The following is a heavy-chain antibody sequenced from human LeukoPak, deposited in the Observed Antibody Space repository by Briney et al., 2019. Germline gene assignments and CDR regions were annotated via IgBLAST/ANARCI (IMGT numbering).Heavy chain of an antibody. Sequence: SETLSLTCAVYGGSFSGYYWSWIRQPPGKGLEWIGEINHSGSTNYNPSLKSRITISVDTSKNQFSLKLSSVTAADTAVYYCARDRGSSGWYYFDYWGQGTLVTVSS. J-gene: IGHJ4*02. CDR2: INHSGST. D-gene: IGHD6-19*01. V-gene: IGHV4-34*01. CDR3: ARDRGSSGWYYFDY. CDR1: GGSFSGYY.